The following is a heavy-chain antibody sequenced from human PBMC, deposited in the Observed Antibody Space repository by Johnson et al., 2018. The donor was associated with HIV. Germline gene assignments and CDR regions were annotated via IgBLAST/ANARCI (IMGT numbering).Heavy chain of an antibody. CDR2: ISSSGSTI. D-gene: IGHD1-26*01. Sequence: EWVSYISSSGSTIYYVDSVRGRFTISRDNAKKSMYLQINSLRVEDTAVYYCARVRVGAFDIWGQGTMVTVSS. J-gene: IGHJ3*02. V-gene: IGHV3-11*01. CDR3: ARVRVGAFDI.